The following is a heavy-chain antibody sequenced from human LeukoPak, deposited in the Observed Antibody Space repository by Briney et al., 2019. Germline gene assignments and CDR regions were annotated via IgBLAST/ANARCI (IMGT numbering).Heavy chain of an antibody. CDR2: ISWNSGSI. CDR3: AKGQRFLEWLPCDY. J-gene: IGHJ4*02. Sequence: GGSLRLSCPASGFTFDDYAMHWLRQAPGKGLEWVSGISWNSGSIGYADSVKGRFTISRDNAKNSLYLQMNSLRAEDTALYYCAKGQRFLEWLPCDYWGQGTLVTVSS. CDR1: GFTFDDYA. V-gene: IGHV3-9*01. D-gene: IGHD3-3*01.